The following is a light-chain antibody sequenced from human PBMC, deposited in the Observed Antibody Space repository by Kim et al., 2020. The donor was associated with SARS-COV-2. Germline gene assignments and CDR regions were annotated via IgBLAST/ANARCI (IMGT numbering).Light chain of an antibody. V-gene: IGKV3-20*01. J-gene: IGKJ4*01. CDR3: QQYGSSPVT. Sequence: SPGERATLSCRASHRVSSNYLAWYQQKPGQAPRLLIYCVSSRATGIPDRFSGSGSWTDFTLTIRTLEPEDFAVYYCQQYGSSPVTFGGGTKVDIK. CDR1: HRVSSNY. CDR2: CVS.